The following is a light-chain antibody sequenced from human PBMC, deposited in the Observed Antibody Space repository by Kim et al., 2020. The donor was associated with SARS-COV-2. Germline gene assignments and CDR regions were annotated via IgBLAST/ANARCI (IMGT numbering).Light chain of an antibody. CDR3: QQSNDWPPLT. Sequence: SPGERATLSCRASQTINNKLVWYQHKPGQAPRLLIYDATTRATGVPARFIGSGSETDFTFTISSLQSEDFAVYYCQQSNDWPPLTFGQGTKVDIK. V-gene: IGKV3-15*01. CDR1: QTINNK. J-gene: IGKJ1*01. CDR2: DAT.